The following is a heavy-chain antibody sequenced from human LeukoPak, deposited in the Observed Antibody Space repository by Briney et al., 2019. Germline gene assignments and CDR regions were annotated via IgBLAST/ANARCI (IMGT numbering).Heavy chain of an antibody. J-gene: IGHJ4*02. D-gene: IGHD3-16*01. CDR3: ARSLKGDLVFDY. CDR2: IYYSGSS. CDR1: GGSISSHY. Sequence: PSETLSLTCTVSGGSISSHYWGWIRQPPGKGLEWIGYIYYSGSSNYNPSLKRPVTISVDTSKSQFSLKLNSVTAADTAVYYCARSLKGDLVFDYWGQGTLVTVSS. V-gene: IGHV4-59*11.